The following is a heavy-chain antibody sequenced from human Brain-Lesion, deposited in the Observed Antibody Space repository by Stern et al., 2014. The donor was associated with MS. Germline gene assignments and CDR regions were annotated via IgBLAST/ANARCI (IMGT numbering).Heavy chain of an antibody. J-gene: IGHJ3*02. CDR3: ARTSVVTPSDDVFDI. CDR1: GGSIGSGGHS. V-gene: IGHV4-30-2*01. Sequence: QLQLQESGSGLVKPSQTLSLTCVVSGGSIGSGGHSWSWIRQPPGQGLEWVGYIYHSGSTFYNPSLEGRVTISIDRSKNQFSLKLISVTAADAAVYYCARTSVVTPSDDVFDIWGQGTMVTVSS. CDR2: IYHSGST. D-gene: IGHD4-23*01.